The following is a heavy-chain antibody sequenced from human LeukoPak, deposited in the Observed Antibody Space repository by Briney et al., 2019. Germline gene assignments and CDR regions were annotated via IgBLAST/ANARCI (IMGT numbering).Heavy chain of an antibody. V-gene: IGHV3-23*01. CDR2: INFNGGRT. CDR3: AKGGRGSWAGNTGD. D-gene: IGHD3-10*01. Sequence: GGSLRLSCAASGFDFSSHGMNWVRQAPGKGLEWVSTINFNGGRTYYADSVKGRFSVSRDNSKNTLYLQMNGLRVEDTAVYYCAKGGRGSWAGNTGDWGQGTLVSVSS. J-gene: IGHJ4*02. CDR1: GFDFSSHG.